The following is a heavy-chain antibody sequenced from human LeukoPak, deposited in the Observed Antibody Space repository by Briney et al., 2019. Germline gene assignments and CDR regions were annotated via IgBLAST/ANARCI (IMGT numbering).Heavy chain of an antibody. J-gene: IGHJ4*02. V-gene: IGHV3-30*04. CDR2: ISKDGTNK. D-gene: IGHD3-10*01. Sequence: GGSLRLSCAASGFTFSSFAMHWVRQAPGKGLEWVAVISKDGTNKYYADSVKGRFTISRDNSKNTLYVQMNSLRGEDAAVYYCALANPRGYWGQGTLVTVSS. CDR3: ALANPRGY. CDR1: GFTFSSFA.